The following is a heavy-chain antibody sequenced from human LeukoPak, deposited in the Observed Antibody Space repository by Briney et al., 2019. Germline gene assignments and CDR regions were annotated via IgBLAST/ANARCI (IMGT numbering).Heavy chain of an antibody. V-gene: IGHV3-53*01. J-gene: IGHJ2*01. CDR3: ARVGDHFHWYLDL. CDR2: LYSGGDT. Sequence: GGSLTLSCAASGFSVSLNYMNWVRQAPGKGLEWVSILYSGGDTYYADSVKGRFTISRDSSKNMLFLHMNSLRAEDTAVYYCARVGDHFHWYLDLWGRGTLVTVSS. D-gene: IGHD3-3*02. CDR1: GFSVSLNY.